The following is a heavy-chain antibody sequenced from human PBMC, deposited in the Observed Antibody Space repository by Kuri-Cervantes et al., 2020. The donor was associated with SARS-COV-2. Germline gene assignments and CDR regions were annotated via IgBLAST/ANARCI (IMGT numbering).Heavy chain of an antibody. D-gene: IGHD6-19*01. CDR2: ISYDGSNK. Sequence: GESLKISCAASGFTFSSYAMSWVRQAPGKGLEWVAVISYDGSNKYYADSVKGRFTISRDNSKNTLYLQMNSLRAEDTAVYYCARSGIAVAGSPEYYYGMDVWGQGTTVTVSS. CDR1: GFTFSSYA. V-gene: IGHV3-30*01. J-gene: IGHJ6*02. CDR3: ARSGIAVAGSPEYYYGMDV.